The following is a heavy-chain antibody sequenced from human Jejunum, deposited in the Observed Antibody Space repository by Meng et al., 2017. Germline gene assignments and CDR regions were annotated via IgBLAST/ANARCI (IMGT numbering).Heavy chain of an antibody. J-gene: IGHJ4*02. V-gene: IGHV4-61*08. CDR1: GDSVSSAGYQ. CDR3: ARDHMGSLDY. CDR2: AST. D-gene: IGHD1-26*01. Sequence: QVPLQESGPGLVRPSETLSLICSVSGDSVSSAGYQWSWIRQPPGKGLEWIGYASTNYNPSLKSRVTISIDTSKNQFSLRLTSVTAADTAVYYCARDHMGSLDYWGQGILVTVSS.